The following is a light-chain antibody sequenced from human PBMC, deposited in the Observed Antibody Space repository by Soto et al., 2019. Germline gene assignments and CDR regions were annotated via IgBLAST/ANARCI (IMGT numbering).Light chain of an antibody. CDR3: QQYNNWWT. CDR2: GAS. J-gene: IGKJ1*01. CDR1: QSVSSS. V-gene: IGKV3-15*01. Sequence: EVVMTQSPATLSLSPGEXATLXCRASQSVSSSLAWYQQKPGQAPRLLIYGASTRAAGSPDRFSGSGSETECTLTISSLQAEDFAIYYCQQYNNWWTFGQGTKVEIK.